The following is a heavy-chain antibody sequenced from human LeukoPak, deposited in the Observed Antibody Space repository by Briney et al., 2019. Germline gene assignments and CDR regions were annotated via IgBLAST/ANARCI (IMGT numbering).Heavy chain of an antibody. CDR2: IYHSGST. V-gene: IGHV4-38-2*01. CDR1: GYSISSGYY. J-gene: IGHJ4*02. CDR3: ASSTTRAFGVVFY. D-gene: IGHD3-3*01. Sequence: SETLSLTCAVSGYSISSGYYWGWIRQPPGKGLEWIGSIYHSGSTYYNPSLKSRVTISVDTSKNQFSLKPSSVTAADTAVYYCASSTTRAFGVVFYWGQGTLVTVSS.